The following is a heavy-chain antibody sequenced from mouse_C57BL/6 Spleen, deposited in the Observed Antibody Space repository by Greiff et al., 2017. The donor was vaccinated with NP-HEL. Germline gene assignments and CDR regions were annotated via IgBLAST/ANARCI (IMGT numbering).Heavy chain of an antibody. CDR2: IDPSDSYT. D-gene: IGHD3-1*01. V-gene: IGHV1-69*01. CDR3: ARGEAGAY. J-gene: IGHJ2*01. CDR1: GYTFTSYW. Sequence: QVQLQQPGAELVMPGASVKLSCKASGYTFTSYWMHWVKQRPGQGLEWIGEIDPSDSYTNYNQKFKDKSTLTVDKSSSTAYMQLSSLTSEDSAVYYCARGEAGAYWGQGTTLTVSS.